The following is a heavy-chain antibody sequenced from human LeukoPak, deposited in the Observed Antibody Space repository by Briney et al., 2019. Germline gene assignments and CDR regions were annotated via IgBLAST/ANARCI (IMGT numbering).Heavy chain of an antibody. CDR2: INAGNGNT. J-gene: IGHJ4*02. CDR1: GYTFTSYA. D-gene: IGHD5-18*01. CDR3: ARDFYSYGRIYPFDY. Sequence: GSVKVSCKASGYTFTSYAMHWVRQAPGQRLEWMGWINAGNGNTKYSQKFQGRVTITRDTSASTAYMELSSLRSEDTAVYYCARDFYSYGRIYPFDYWGQGTLVTVSS. V-gene: IGHV1-3*01.